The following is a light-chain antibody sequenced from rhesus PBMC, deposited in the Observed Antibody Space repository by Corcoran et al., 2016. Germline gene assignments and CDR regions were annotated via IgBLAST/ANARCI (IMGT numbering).Light chain of an antibody. J-gene: IGKJ2*01. Sequence: DIQMIQSPSALSASVGDIVTISCRVSQHIYSNLAWYQQKPGNAPNLLIHAASNLQTGIPSRLSGNGSRTDFTRTISSLQPEDSAGYYCQHYYDNPYSFGQGTKVEIK. V-gene: IGKV1S12*01. CDR3: QHYYDNPYS. CDR2: AAS. CDR1: QHIYSN.